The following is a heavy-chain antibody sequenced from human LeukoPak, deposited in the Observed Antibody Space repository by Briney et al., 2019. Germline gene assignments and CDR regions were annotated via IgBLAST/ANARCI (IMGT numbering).Heavy chain of an antibody. V-gene: IGHV3-20*04. CDR1: GFTFDDYG. CDR3: AKDPSFDILTGYYPDFDY. Sequence: PGGSLRLSCAASGFTFDDYGMSWVRQAPGKGLEWVSGISWNSGSIGYADSVKGRFTISRDNAKNSLYLQMNSLRAEDTAVYYCAKDPSFDILTGYYPDFDYWGQGTLVTVSS. CDR2: ISWNSGSI. D-gene: IGHD3-9*01. J-gene: IGHJ4*02.